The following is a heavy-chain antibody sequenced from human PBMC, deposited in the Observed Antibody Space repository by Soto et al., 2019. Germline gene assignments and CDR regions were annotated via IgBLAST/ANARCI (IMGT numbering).Heavy chain of an antibody. Sequence: SETLALTCAVYGGSFSGYYWSWIRQPPGKGLEWIGEINHSGSTNYNPSLKSRVTISVDTSKNQFSLKLSSVTAADTAVYYCARDNWNYGVYYGMDVWGQGTTVTVSS. D-gene: IGHD1-7*01. CDR2: INHSGST. J-gene: IGHJ6*02. V-gene: IGHV4-34*01. CDR1: GGSFSGYY. CDR3: ARDNWNYGVYYGMDV.